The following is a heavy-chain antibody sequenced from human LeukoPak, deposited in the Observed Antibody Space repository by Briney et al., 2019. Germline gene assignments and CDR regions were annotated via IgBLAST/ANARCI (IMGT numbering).Heavy chain of an antibody. CDR3: AADLSNPRMGASYLDS. D-gene: IGHD3-16*01. Sequence: SVKVSCKASGFTSTNFAVQWVRQARGQRLEWIGWIIVGSGATKCAQDFQERVTITRDLSTSTLYVELRSLTSEDTAVYYCAADLSNPRMGASYLDSWGQGTLVTVSS. CDR2: IIVGSGAT. CDR1: GFTSTNFA. V-gene: IGHV1-58*01. J-gene: IGHJ4*02.